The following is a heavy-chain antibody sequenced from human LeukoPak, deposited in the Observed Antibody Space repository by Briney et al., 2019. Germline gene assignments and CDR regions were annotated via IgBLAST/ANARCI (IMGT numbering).Heavy chain of an antibody. Sequence: ASVKVSCKASGYTFTGHYMHWVRQAPGQGLEWMGWINPNSGGTNYAQKFQGRVTMTRDTSIRTAYMELSRLRSDDTAVYYCARTYETYYYDSSGSDAGGYWGQGTLVTVSS. CDR3: ARTYETYYYDSSGSDAGGY. D-gene: IGHD3-22*01. V-gene: IGHV1-2*02. CDR1: GYTFTGHY. J-gene: IGHJ4*02. CDR2: INPNSGGT.